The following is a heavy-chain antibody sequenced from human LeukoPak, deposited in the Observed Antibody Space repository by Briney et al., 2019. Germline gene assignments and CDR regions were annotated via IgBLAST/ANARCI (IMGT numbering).Heavy chain of an antibody. V-gene: IGHV1-69*04. Sequence: SVKVSCKASGGTFSSYAISWVRQAPGQGLEWMGRIIPILGIANYAQKFQGRVTITADKSTSTAYMELSSLRSEDTAVYYCARSPRNLQTYFDYWGQGTLVTVSS. D-gene: IGHD1-14*01. CDR1: GGTFSSYA. CDR3: ARSPRNLQTYFDY. J-gene: IGHJ4*02. CDR2: IIPILGIA.